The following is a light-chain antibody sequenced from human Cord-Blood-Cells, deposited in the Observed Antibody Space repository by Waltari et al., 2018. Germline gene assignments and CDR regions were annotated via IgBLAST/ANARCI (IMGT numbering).Light chain of an antibody. CDR2: GAS. Sequence: GERATLSCRASQSVSSSYLAWYQQKPGQAPRLLIYGASSRATGIPDRFSGSGSGTDFTLTISRLEPEDFAVYYCQQYGSSPYTFGQGTKLEIK. CDR1: QSVSSSY. V-gene: IGKV3-20*01. CDR3: QQYGSSPYT. J-gene: IGKJ2*01.